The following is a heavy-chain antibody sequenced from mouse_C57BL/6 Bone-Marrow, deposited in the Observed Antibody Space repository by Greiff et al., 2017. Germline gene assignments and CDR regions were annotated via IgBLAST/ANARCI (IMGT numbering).Heavy chain of an antibody. D-gene: IGHD2-4*01. CDR3: ARDAWGYDYGGTYAMDY. V-gene: IGHV7-1*01. CDR2: SRNKANDYTT. J-gene: IGHJ4*01. Sequence: EVKVVESGGGLVQSGRSLRLSCATSGFTFSDFYMEWVRQAPGKGLEWIAASRNKANDYTTEYSASVKGRFIVSRDTSQSILYLQMNALRAEDTAIYYCARDAWGYDYGGTYAMDYWGQGTSVTVSS. CDR1: GFTFSDFY.